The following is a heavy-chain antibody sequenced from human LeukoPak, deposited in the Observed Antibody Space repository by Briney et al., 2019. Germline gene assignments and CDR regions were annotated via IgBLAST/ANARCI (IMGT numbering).Heavy chain of an antibody. CDR3: ARDSSSLFDP. Sequence: SETLSLTCTVSGGSISSHYWSWIRQPPGKGLEWIGYIYYSGSTNYNPSLKSRVTISVDTSKNQSSLKLSSVTAADTAVYYCARDSSSLFDPWGQGTLVTVSS. V-gene: IGHV4-59*11. CDR1: GGSISSHY. J-gene: IGHJ5*02. D-gene: IGHD6-13*01. CDR2: IYYSGST.